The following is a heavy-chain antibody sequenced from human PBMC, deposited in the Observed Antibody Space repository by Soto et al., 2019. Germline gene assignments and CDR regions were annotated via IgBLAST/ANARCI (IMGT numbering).Heavy chain of an antibody. CDR3: ARSVATAAYSYGLDV. Sequence: QVQLVQSGAEVKKPGSSVNVSCKASGGTFSSHAVNWVRQAPGQGLEWMGGIIPTLGTPNSAQRFQSRVTITADESKSVVYMELRSLRSEDTAVYFCARSVATAAYSYGLDVWGQGTTVTVSS. J-gene: IGHJ6*02. V-gene: IGHV1-69*01. CDR1: GGTFSSHA. D-gene: IGHD6-13*01. CDR2: IIPTLGTP.